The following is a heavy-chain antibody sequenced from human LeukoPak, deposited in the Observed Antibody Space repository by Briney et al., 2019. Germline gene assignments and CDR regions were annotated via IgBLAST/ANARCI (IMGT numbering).Heavy chain of an antibody. Sequence: GGSLRLSCAASRFTFSSYEMNWVRQAPGKGLEWVSYISSSGSTIYYADSVKGRFTISRDNAKNSLYLQMNSLRAEDTAVYYCARESRFYMDVWGKGTTVTVSS. CDR3: ARESRFYMDV. CDR1: RFTFSSYE. CDR2: ISSSGSTI. V-gene: IGHV3-48*03. J-gene: IGHJ6*03.